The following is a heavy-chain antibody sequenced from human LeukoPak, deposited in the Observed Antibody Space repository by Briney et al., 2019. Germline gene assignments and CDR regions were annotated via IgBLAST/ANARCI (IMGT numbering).Heavy chain of an antibody. CDR2: IYTSGST. V-gene: IGHV4-59*10. CDR1: GASFSDYY. Sequence: SETLSLTCAVYGASFSDYYWSWIRQPAGKGLEWIGRIYTSGSTNYNPSLKSRVTISVDTSKNQFSLKLSSVTAADTAVYYCARHGRGYYGSGSTKNRFYYYYMDVWGKGTTVTISS. J-gene: IGHJ6*03. D-gene: IGHD3-10*01. CDR3: ARHGRGYYGSGSTKNRFYYYYMDV.